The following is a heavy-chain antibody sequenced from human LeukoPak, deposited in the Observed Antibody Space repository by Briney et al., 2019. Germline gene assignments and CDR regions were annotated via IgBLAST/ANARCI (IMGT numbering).Heavy chain of an antibody. J-gene: IGHJ4*02. D-gene: IGHD5-24*01. CDR3: ARGVSRDGYIY. CDR1: GGSISSGGYY. Sequence: SETLSLTCTVSGGSISSGGYYWSWIRQHPGKGLEWIGYIYYSGSTYYNPSLKSRVTISVDTPKNQFSLKLSSVTAADTAVYYCARGVSRDGYIYWGQGTLVTVSS. V-gene: IGHV4-31*03. CDR2: IYYSGST.